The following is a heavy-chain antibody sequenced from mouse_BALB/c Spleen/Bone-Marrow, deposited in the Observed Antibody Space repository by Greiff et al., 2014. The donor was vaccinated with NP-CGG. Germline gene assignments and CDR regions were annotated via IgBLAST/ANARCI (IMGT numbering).Heavy chain of an antibody. D-gene: IGHD1-1*02. V-gene: IGHV5-4*02. J-gene: IGHJ4*01. CDR3: ARSGKRYGAMDY. Sequence: VQLKESGGGLVKPGGSLKLSCAASGFTFSDFYMFWFRQTPEKRLEWVATISNGGTYTYYPDSVKGRFTISRDNAKNNLYLQMSSLKSEDTAMYYCARSGKRYGAMDYWGQGTSVTVTS. CDR2: ISNGGTYT. CDR1: GFTFSDFY.